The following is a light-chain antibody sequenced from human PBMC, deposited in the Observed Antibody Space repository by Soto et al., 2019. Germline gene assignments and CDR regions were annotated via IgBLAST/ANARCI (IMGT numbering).Light chain of an antibody. J-gene: IGKJ4*01. Sequence: VLAQSPATLSLSPGERATLSCRASQSVSSTYLAWYQQQPGQAPRLLIYDASNRATGIPARFSGSGSGTDFSLTISSLEPEDLAVYYCQQRSTWPLTFGGGTKVDIK. V-gene: IGKV3D-20*02. CDR1: QSVSSTY. CDR2: DAS. CDR3: QQRSTWPLT.